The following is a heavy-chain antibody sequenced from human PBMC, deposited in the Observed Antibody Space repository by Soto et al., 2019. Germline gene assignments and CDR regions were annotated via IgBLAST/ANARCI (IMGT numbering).Heavy chain of an antibody. CDR2: IIPIFGTA. CDR3: ARDETGRYDFWSGSAFDI. Sequence: SVKLSCKASGGTFSSYAISWVRQAPRQGLEWMGGIIPIFGTANYAQKFQGRVTITADESTSTAYMELSSLRSEDTAVYYCARDETGRYDFWSGSAFDIWGQGTMLTVSS. V-gene: IGHV1-69*13. J-gene: IGHJ3*02. D-gene: IGHD3-3*01. CDR1: GGTFSSYA.